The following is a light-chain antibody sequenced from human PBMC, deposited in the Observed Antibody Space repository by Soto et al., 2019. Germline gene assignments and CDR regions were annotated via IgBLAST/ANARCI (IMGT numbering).Light chain of an antibody. CDR3: SSSAGSNPL. Sequence: QSALTQPPSAAGSPGQSGTISCTGTSSDVGGYNYVSWYQQHPGKAPKLMIYEVSRRPSGVPDRFSGSKSGNTASLTVSGLQADDEADYYCSSSAGSNPLFGGGTKLTVL. V-gene: IGLV2-8*01. CDR1: SSDVGGYNY. J-gene: IGLJ2*01. CDR2: EVS.